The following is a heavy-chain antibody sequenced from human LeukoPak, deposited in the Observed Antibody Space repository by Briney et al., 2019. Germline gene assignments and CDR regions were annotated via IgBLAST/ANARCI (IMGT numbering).Heavy chain of an antibody. J-gene: IGHJ3*02. D-gene: IGHD3-16*01. CDR3: ARLLIEQLARAPSWGAFDI. CDR2: IYPGDSDT. V-gene: IGHV5-51*01. Sequence: GESLKISCQGAGYSFTTYWLAWVRQMPGKGLEWMGIIYPGDSDTRYSPSFQGQVTISADKSISTAYLQWSSLKASDTAMYYCARLLIEQLARAPSWGAFDIWGQGTMVTVSS. CDR1: GYSFTTYW.